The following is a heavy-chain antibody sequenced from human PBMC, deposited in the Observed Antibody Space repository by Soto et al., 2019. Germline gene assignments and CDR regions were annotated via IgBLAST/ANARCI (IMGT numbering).Heavy chain of an antibody. CDR1: GFTFSSYA. CDR3: AKGGWYANYYYYGMDV. D-gene: IGHD6-19*01. CDR2: ISGSGGST. J-gene: IGHJ6*02. Sequence: LRLSCAASGFTFSSYAISWVRQSPGKGLEWVSAISGSGGSTYYADSVKGRFTISRDNSKNTLYLQMNSLRAEDTAVYYCAKGGWYANYYYYGMDVWGQGTTVTVSS. V-gene: IGHV3-23*01.